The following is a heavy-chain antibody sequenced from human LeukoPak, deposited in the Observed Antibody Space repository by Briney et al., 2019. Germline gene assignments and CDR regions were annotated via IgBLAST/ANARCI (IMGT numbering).Heavy chain of an antibody. CDR3: AKDLRSRIAAAGAPDY. CDR2: ISSTSTYI. V-gene: IGHV3-21*01. Sequence: GGSLRLSCIASGFTFNTYTMNWVRQAPGKGLEWVSSISSTSTYIYYTDSVKGRFTISRDNSKNTIYLQMNSLRAEDTAVYYCAKDLRSRIAAAGAPDYWGQGTLVTVSS. J-gene: IGHJ4*02. D-gene: IGHD6-13*01. CDR1: GFTFNTYT.